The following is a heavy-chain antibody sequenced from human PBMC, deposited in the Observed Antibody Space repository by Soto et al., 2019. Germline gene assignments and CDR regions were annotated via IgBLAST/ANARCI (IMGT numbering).Heavy chain of an antibody. CDR1: GFTLSSYS. CDR3: ARGYFDWLLDRETHAFDI. D-gene: IGHD3-9*01. J-gene: IGHJ3*02. V-gene: IGHV3-48*01. CDR2: ISSSSSTT. Sequence: GGSLRLSCAASGFTLSSYSMNWVRQAPGKGLEWVSYISSSSSTTYYADSVKGRFTISRHNAKNTLYLQMNSLRAEDTAVYYCARGYFDWLLDRETHAFDIWGQGTMVTVSS.